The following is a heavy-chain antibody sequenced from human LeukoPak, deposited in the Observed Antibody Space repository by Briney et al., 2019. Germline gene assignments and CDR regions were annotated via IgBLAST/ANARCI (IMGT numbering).Heavy chain of an antibody. J-gene: IGHJ5*02. CDR2: IYYSGST. CDR1: GGSISSSSYY. Sequence: SETLSLTCTVSGGSISSSSYYWGWIRQPPGKGLEWIGSIYYSGSTYYNPSLKSRVTISVDTSKNQFSLKLSSVTAADTAVYYCASASHDYSNYMVWFDPRGQGTLVTVSS. CDR3: ASASHDYSNYMVWFDP. D-gene: IGHD4-11*01. V-gene: IGHV4-39*07.